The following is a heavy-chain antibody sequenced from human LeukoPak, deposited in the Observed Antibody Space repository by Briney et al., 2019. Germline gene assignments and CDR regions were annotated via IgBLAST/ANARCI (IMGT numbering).Heavy chain of an antibody. CDR2: ISPNSGGT. V-gene: IGHV1-2*02. CDR1: GYTFTAYY. D-gene: IGHD6-6*01. Sequence: ASVKVSCKASGYTFTAYYIHWVRQAPGQGLEWMGWISPNSGGTNYAQKFQGRVTMTRDTSISTAYMELSRLRSDDTAVYYCALTSSSRAFDYWGQGTLVTVSS. J-gene: IGHJ4*02. CDR3: ALTSSSRAFDY.